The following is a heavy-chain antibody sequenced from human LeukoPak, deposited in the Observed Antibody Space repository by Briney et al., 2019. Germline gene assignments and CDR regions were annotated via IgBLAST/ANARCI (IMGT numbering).Heavy chain of an antibody. Sequence: PGGSLRLSCAASEFTFRNYGMHWVRQAPGKGLEWVAVIWYDGSKKYYEDSVKGRFTISRDNSKNTLYLQMNSLRAEDTAVYYCARDVVSRYFDLWGRGTLVAVSS. D-gene: IGHD2-15*01. CDR1: EFTFRNYG. CDR2: IWYDGSKK. J-gene: IGHJ2*01. CDR3: ARDVVSRYFDL. V-gene: IGHV3-33*01.